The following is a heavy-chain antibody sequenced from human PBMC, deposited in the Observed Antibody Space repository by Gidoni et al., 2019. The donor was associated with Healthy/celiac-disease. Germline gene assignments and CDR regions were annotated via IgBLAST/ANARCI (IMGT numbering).Heavy chain of an antibody. D-gene: IGHD3-3*01. V-gene: IGHV1-2*02. CDR3: ARGGRITIFGVVTHDAFDI. J-gene: IGHJ3*02. CDR1: GYTFTGYY. Sequence: QVQLVQSGAEVKKPGASVKVSCKASGYTFTGYYMHWVRQAPGQGLEWMGWINPISGGTNYAQKFQGRVTMTRDTSISTAYMELSRLRSDDSAVYYCARGGRITIFGVVTHDAFDIWGQGTMVTVSS. CDR2: INPISGGT.